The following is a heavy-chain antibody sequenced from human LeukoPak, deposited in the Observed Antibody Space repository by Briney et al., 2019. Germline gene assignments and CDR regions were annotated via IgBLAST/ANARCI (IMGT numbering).Heavy chain of an antibody. D-gene: IGHD6-13*01. Sequence: ASVKVSCKVSGYTLTELSMHWVRQAPGKGLEWMGGFDPEDGEKIYAQKFQGRVTMTEDTSTDTAYMELSSLSSEDTAVYYCGTRGRYSSSWYGKSFDYWGQGTLVTVSS. CDR2: FDPEDGEK. J-gene: IGHJ4*02. CDR3: GTRGRYSSSWYGKSFDY. V-gene: IGHV1-24*01. CDR1: GYTLTELS.